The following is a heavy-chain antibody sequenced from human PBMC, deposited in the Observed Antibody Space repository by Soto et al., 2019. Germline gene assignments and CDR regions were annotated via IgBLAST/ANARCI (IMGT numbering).Heavy chain of an antibody. CDR3: RHLNCSSVGGYSRYFDC. D-gene: IGHD3-22*01. CDR2: IYGDDDK. CDR1: GFSLTTESVG. V-gene: IGHV2-5*02. Sequence: QITLKESGPTPVKPTQTLTLTCTFSGFSLTTESVGVGWIRQPPGKALEWVALIYGDDDKRRNPSLNSRLIITKDSFKKQGILNWDNMDTVHTGTYYCRHLNCSSVGGYSRYFDCWCQGILVTVSS. J-gene: IGHJ4*02.